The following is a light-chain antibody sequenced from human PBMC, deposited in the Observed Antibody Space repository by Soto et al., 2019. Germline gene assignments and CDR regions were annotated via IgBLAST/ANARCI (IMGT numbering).Light chain of an antibody. V-gene: IGLV2-8*01. CDR1: SSDVGAYDR. CDR2: EVN. Sequence: QSVLTLPPSASGSPGQSVTISCTGTSSDVGAYDRVSWYHQHPGKAPKLLIYEVNKRPSGVPDRFSGSKSGNTASLTVSGLRAEDEADYYCSSHGGTGKWVFGGGTQLTVL. CDR3: SSHGGTGKWV. J-gene: IGLJ3*02.